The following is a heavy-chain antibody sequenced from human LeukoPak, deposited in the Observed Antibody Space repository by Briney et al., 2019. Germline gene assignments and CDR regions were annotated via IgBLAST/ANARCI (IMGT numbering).Heavy chain of an antibody. CDR1: GFTFDDYA. Sequence: GGSLRLSCAASGFTFDDYAMHWVRQAPGKGLEWVSGISWNSGSIGYADSVKGRFTISRDNAKNSLYLQMNSLRAEDTAVYYCASAVRGSSVHYWGQGTLVTVSS. CDR2: ISWNSGSI. J-gene: IGHJ4*02. CDR3: ASAVRGSSVHY. V-gene: IGHV3-9*01. D-gene: IGHD3-10*01.